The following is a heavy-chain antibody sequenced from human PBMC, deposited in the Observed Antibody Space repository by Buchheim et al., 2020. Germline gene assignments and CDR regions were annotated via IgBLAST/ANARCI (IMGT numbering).Heavy chain of an antibody. V-gene: IGHV4-30-4*01. CDR2: IFYSGST. J-gene: IGHJ5*02. CDR1: GGSIFSGDYY. D-gene: IGHD2-21*02. CDR3: AREAYCGGDCYSWFDP. Sequence: QVQLQESGPGLVKPSQTLSLTCTVSGGSIFSGDYYWTWIRQPPGKGLEWIGYIFYSGSTYYNPSLKSRVTISVDTSKNQFSLKLSSVTAADTAVYYCAREAYCGGDCYSWFDPWGQGTL.